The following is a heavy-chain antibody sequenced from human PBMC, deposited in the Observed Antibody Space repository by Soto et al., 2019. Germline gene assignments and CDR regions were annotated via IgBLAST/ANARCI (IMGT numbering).Heavy chain of an antibody. D-gene: IGHD6-19*01. J-gene: IGHJ3*02. V-gene: IGHV3-23*01. CDR2: ISGGGTTA. CDR1: GFVVSSYA. CDR3: AKTTDGWFSAFEI. Sequence: GGSLRLSCAASGFVVSSYAMSWVRQAPGKGLEWVSAISGGGTTAYYADSVKGRFIFSRDNPKNTMYLQMNSLRAEDTAVYFCAKTTDGWFSAFEIWGQGTVVIVSS.